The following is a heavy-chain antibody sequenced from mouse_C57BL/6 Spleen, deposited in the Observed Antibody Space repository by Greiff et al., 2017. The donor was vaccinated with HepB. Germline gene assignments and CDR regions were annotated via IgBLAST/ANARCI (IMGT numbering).Heavy chain of an antibody. CDR3: ALYYDYDAGFAY. CDR2: IYPGSGST. J-gene: IGHJ3*01. V-gene: IGHV1-55*01. D-gene: IGHD2-4*01. Sequence: VKLQQPGAELVKPGASVKMSCKASGYTFTSYWITWVKQRPGQGLEWIGDIYPGSGSTNYNEKFKSKATLTVDTSSSTAYMQLSSLTSEDSAVYYCALYYDYDAGFAYWGQGTLVTVSA. CDR1: GYTFTSYW.